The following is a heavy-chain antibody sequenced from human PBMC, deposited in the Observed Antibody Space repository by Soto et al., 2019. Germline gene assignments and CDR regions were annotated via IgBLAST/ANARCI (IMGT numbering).Heavy chain of an antibody. Sequence: PGGSLRLSCAASGFTFGTYAMSWVRQAPGKGLEWVSGITSYGGTTYYADSVKGRFSISRDNSKNTLYLQMNGLRVEDTAVYYCANSPTTVAGTNYYFDYWGQGTLVTVSS. J-gene: IGHJ4*02. CDR2: ITSYGGTT. CDR1: GFTFGTYA. CDR3: ANSPTTVAGTNYYFDY. D-gene: IGHD6-19*01. V-gene: IGHV3-23*01.